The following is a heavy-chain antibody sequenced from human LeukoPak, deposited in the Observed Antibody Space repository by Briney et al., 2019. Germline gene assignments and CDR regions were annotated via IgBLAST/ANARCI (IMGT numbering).Heavy chain of an antibody. Sequence: SETLSLTCTVSGGSISSYYWSWIRQPPGKGLEWIGYIYYSGSTNYNPSLKSRVTISVDTSKNQFSLKLSSVTAADTAVYYCARHEMSGYYYTYFDYWGKGTLVTVSS. D-gene: IGHD3-22*01. CDR3: ARHEMSGYYYTYFDY. V-gene: IGHV4-59*08. CDR1: GGSISSYY. CDR2: IYYSGST. J-gene: IGHJ4*02.